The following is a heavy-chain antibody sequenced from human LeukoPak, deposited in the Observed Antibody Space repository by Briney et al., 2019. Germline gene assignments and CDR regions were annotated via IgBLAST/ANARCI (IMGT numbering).Heavy chain of an antibody. J-gene: IGHJ4*02. CDR2: IYHSGST. CDR1: GYSISSGYY. CDR3: ARGGPPDY. D-gene: IGHD3-16*01. Sequence: SETLSLTCAVSGYSISSGYYWGWIRQPPVKGLEWIGSIYHSGSTYYNPSLKSRVTISVDTSKNQFSLKLSSVTAADTAVYYCARGGPPDYWGQGTLVTVSS. V-gene: IGHV4-38-2*01.